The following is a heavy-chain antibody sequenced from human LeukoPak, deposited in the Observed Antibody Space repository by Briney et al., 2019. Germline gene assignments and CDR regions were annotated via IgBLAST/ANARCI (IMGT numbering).Heavy chain of an antibody. CDR2: IYHSGST. CDR3: ARGFWSRYFDY. D-gene: IGHD2-8*02. Sequence: SETLSLTCTVSGYSINSGYYWGWVRQPPGKGLEWIGYIYHSGSTDYNPSLKSRVTISGDTSKSQFSLKLTSVTAADTAVYYCARGFWSRYFDYWGQGTLVIVSS. CDR1: GYSINSGYY. J-gene: IGHJ4*02. V-gene: IGHV4-38-2*02.